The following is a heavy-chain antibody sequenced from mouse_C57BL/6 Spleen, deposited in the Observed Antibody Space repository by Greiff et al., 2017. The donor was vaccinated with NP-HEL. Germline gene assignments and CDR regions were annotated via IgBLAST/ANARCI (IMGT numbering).Heavy chain of an antibody. CDR3: AREGELGGCYYYYAMDD. D-gene: IGHD1-1*01. CDR2: ISDGGSYT. Sequence: DVQLVESGGGLVKPGGSLKLSCAASGFTFRSYAMSWVRQTPEKRLEWVATISDGGSYTYYPDNVKGRFTISRDNAKNNLYLQMSHLKSEDTAMYYWAREGELGGCYYYYAMDDWGQGTSVTVSS. J-gene: IGHJ4*01. V-gene: IGHV5-4*01. CDR1: GFTFRSYA.